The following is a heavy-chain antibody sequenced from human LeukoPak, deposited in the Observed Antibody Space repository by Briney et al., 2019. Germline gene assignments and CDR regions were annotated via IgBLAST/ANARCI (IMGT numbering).Heavy chain of an antibody. Sequence: PGGSLRLSCAASGLPFSTYGLHWVRQAPGKGLEWVAVTHADAIHGNNKYYADSVKGRFTISRDNSKNTFYLQMDSLRAEDTAVYFCVTGGGYYYDHWGQGTLVTVSS. V-gene: IGHV3-30*02. CDR2: THADAIHGNNK. D-gene: IGHD3-22*01. CDR3: VTGGGYYYDH. CDR1: GLPFSTYG. J-gene: IGHJ4*02.